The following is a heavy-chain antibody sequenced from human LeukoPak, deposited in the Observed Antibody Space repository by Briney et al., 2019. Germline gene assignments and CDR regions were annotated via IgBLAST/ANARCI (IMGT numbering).Heavy chain of an antibody. D-gene: IGHD2-2*02. CDR1: GGTFSTYA. J-gene: IGHJ4*02. CDR2: IIPIFGTA. CDR3: AKVKPCGRSTSCYTGFGALDF. V-gene: IGHV1-69*13. Sequence: SVMISCKTFGGTFSTYAISWVRQAPGEKVEWMGGIIPIFGTATYAQKFQDGDTTIADDSTSTAYMELSSLRSEDTALYYCAKVKPCGRSTSCYTGFGALDFWGKGTLVTVSS.